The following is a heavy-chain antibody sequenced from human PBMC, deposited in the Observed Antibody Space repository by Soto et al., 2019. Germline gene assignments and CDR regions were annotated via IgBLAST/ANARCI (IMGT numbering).Heavy chain of an antibody. V-gene: IGHV1-2*02. CDR1: GYTFTGYY. Sequence: QVQLVQSGAEVKKPGASVKVSCKASGYTFTGYYMHWVRQAPGQGLEWMGWINPNSGGTNYAQKFQGRVTMTRDTSISTAYMELSRLRSDDTDVYYCARVDRICSSTSCFAYYYYGMDVWGQGTTVTVSS. CDR2: INPNSGGT. D-gene: IGHD2-2*01. J-gene: IGHJ6*02. CDR3: ARVDRICSSTSCFAYYYYGMDV.